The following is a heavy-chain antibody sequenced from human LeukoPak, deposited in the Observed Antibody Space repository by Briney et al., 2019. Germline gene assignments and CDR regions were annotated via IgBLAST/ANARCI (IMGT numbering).Heavy chain of an antibody. Sequence: GGSLRLSCAASGSTFSSYAMSWVRQAPGKGLEWVSSISGSGGSTYYADSVKGRFTISRDNSKNTLYLQMNSLRAEDTAVYYCAKGQLWFVFDPWGQGTLVTVSS. CDR2: ISGSGGST. J-gene: IGHJ5*02. CDR1: GSTFSSYA. CDR3: AKGQLWFVFDP. V-gene: IGHV3-23*01. D-gene: IGHD5-18*01.